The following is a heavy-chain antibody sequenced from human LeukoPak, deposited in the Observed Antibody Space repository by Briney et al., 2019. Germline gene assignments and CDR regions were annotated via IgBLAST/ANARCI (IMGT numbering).Heavy chain of an antibody. V-gene: IGHV3-7*01. D-gene: IGHD2-2*01. CDR1: GFTFSNYW. Sequence: QSWGALRLSCAASGFTFSNYWMSWVRQAPGKGLEWVANIKQDGSEKYYVNSVKGRFTISRDDAKNSLYLQMNSLRAEDTAVYYCAKDSGPAADYWGQGTLVTVSS. CDR3: AKDSGPAADY. J-gene: IGHJ4*02. CDR2: IKQDGSEK.